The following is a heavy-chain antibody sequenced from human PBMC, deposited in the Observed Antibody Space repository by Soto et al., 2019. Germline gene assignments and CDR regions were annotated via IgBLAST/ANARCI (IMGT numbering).Heavy chain of an antibody. Sequence: GGSLRLSCAASGFTFSIYWMSLVRQSPGKGLEWVANIKQDGSEKYYVDSVKGRFTISRDNAKNSLYLQMNSLRAEDTAVCYCARDSSADWKDLGIDYWGQGTRVTVS. CDR3: ARDSSADWKDLGIDY. CDR1: GFTFSIYW. D-gene: IGHD1-1*01. CDR2: IKQDGSEK. V-gene: IGHV3-7*01. J-gene: IGHJ4*02.